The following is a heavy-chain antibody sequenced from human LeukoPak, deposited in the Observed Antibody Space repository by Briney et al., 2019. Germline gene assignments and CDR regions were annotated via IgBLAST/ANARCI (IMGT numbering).Heavy chain of an antibody. CDR1: GFTFSSYA. J-gene: IGHJ5*02. Sequence: PGGSLRLSCAASGFTFSSYAMSWVRQAPGKGLEWVSAISGSGGSTYYADSVKGRFTISRDNSKNTLYLQMISLRAEDTAVYYCAKGPDEDIVVVHWFDPWGQGTLVTVSS. D-gene: IGHD2-2*01. CDR2: ISGSGGST. V-gene: IGHV3-23*01. CDR3: AKGPDEDIVVVHWFDP.